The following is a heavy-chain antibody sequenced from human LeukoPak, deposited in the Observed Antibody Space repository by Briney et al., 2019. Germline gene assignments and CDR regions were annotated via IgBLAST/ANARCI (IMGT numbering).Heavy chain of an antibody. CDR1: RYTFTSYD. D-gene: IGHD3-10*01. Sequence: ASVKVSCTASRYTFTSYDINWVRQATGQGLEWMGWMNPNSGNTGYAQKFQGRVTMTRNTSISTAYMELSSLRSEDTAVYYCARGLVALRGVWRWFDPWGQGTLVTVSS. CDR2: MNPNSGNT. J-gene: IGHJ5*02. V-gene: IGHV1-8*01. CDR3: ARGLVALRGVWRWFDP.